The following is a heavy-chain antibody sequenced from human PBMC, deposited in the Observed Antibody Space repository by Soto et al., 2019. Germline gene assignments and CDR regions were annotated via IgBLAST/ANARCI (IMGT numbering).Heavy chain of an antibody. D-gene: IGHD3-16*01. Sequence: SETLSLTCTVSGGSISSGGYYWSWIRQHPGKGVEWIGYIYYSGSTYYNPSLKSRVTISVDTSKNQFSLKLSSVTAADTAVYYCARVSFGQHFDYWGQGTLVTVSS. J-gene: IGHJ4*02. CDR2: IYYSGST. CDR1: GGSISSGGYY. V-gene: IGHV4-31*03. CDR3: ARVSFGQHFDY.